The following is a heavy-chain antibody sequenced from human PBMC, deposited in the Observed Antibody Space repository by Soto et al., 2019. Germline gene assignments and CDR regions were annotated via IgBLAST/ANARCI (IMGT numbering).Heavy chain of an antibody. Sequence: TMSVTCAVSGGSLSSGGYSWRWIRQPPGKGLEWIGYIYHSGSTYYNPSLKSRVTISVDRYKNQFSLKLSSVTAADTAVYYCARSRSCSGGSCYGWFDPCGQGTRGAVGS. J-gene: IGHJ5*02. CDR3: ARSRSCSGGSCYGWFDP. CDR2: IYHSGST. V-gene: IGHV4-30-2*01. D-gene: IGHD2-15*01. CDR1: GGSLSSGGYS.